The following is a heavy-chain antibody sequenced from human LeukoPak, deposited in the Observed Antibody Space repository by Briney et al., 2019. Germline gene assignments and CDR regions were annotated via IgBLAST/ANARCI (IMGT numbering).Heavy chain of an antibody. D-gene: IGHD5-18*01. V-gene: IGHV3-23*01. CDR1: GFTFSSYA. Sequence: GSLRLSCAASGFTFSSYAMSWVRQAPGKGLEWVSAISGSGGSTYYADSVKGRFTISRDNSKKRLYLQMNSLRAEDTGVYYCAKDIAYSYGYGGAFDYWGQGTLVTVSS. J-gene: IGHJ4*02. CDR3: AKDIAYSYGYGGAFDY. CDR2: ISGSGGST.